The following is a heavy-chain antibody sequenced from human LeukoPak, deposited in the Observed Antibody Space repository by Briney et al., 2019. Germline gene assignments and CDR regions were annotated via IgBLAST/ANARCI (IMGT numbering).Heavy chain of an antibody. V-gene: IGHV3-21*01. Sequence: NPGGSLRLSCAASGFTFSSYSMNWVRQAPGKGLEWVSSISSSSSYIYYADSVKGRFTISRDNSKNTLYLQMNSLRAEDTAVYYCARELKGSDFWSGPGGYYMDVWGKGTTVTVSS. CDR1: GFTFSSYS. CDR2: ISSSSSYI. D-gene: IGHD3-3*01. CDR3: ARELKGSDFWSGPGGYYMDV. J-gene: IGHJ6*03.